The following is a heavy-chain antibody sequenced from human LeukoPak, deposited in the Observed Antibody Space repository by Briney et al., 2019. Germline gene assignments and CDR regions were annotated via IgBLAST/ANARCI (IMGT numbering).Heavy chain of an antibody. CDR1: GDTVSSNSAG. D-gene: IGHD4/OR15-4a*01. Sequence: SQTLSLTCAISGDTVSSNSAGWNWIRQSPSRGLEWLGRTYERSKWNSDYERSVKRPITINSDTFKNKVSPHLHSVTPEYTGVYYCGRDAATAHGAYSDAFDIWGQGTMVTVSS. V-gene: IGHV6-1*01. CDR2: TYERSKWNS. J-gene: IGHJ3*02. CDR3: GRDAATAHGAYSDAFDI.